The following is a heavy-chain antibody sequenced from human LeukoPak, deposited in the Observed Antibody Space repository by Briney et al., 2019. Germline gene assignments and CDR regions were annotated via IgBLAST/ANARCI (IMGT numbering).Heavy chain of an antibody. CDR3: AAGITFGGVIVDFDY. V-gene: IGHV1-58*02. Sequence: ASVKVSCKASGFTFTSSAMQWVRQARGQRLEWIGWIVVGSGNTNYAQKFQERVTITRDMSTSTAYMELSSLRSEDTAVYYCAAGITFGGVIVDFDYWGQGTLVTVSS. CDR1: GFTFTSSA. CDR2: IVVGSGNT. J-gene: IGHJ4*02. D-gene: IGHD3-16*02.